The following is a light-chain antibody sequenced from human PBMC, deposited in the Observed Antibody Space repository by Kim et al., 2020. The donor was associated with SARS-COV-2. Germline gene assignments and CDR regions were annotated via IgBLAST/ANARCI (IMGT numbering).Light chain of an antibody. CDR3: QHFHSYPLS. CDR1: QGMSSA. V-gene: IGKV1-13*02. Sequence: ALQLTQSPSSLSASVGDRVTITCRASQGMSSALAWYQQKPGKPPKLLIYGDSNLESGVPSRFSGTRSGTDFTLTISSLQPEDFATYYCQHFHSYPLSFGAGTKVDIK. CDR2: GDS. J-gene: IGKJ4*01.